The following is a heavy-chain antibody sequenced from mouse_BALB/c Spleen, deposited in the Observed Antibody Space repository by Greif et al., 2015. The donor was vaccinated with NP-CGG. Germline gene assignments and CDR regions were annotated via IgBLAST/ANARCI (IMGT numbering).Heavy chain of an antibody. CDR3: ADLRDY. Sequence: EVKLVESGAELVKPGASVKLSCTASGFNIKDTYMHWVKQRPEQGLEWIGRIDPANGNTKYDPKFQGKATITADTSSNTAYLQLSSLTSEDTAVYYCADLRDYWGQGTSVTVSS. J-gene: IGHJ4*01. CDR1: GFNIKDTY. CDR2: IDPANGNT. V-gene: IGHV14-3*02.